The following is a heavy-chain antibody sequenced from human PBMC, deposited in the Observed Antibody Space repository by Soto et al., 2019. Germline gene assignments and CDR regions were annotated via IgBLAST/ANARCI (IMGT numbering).Heavy chain of an antibody. D-gene: IGHD3-10*01. CDR1: GYTFTGYY. J-gene: IGHJ3*02. Sequence: QVQLVQSGAEVRKPGASVKVSCKASGYTFTGYYMHWVRQAPGQGLEWMGWINANSGGINYAQKFQGWVTMTRDTSINTAYMELSRLRFDDTAVYYCATEGGSGSTAFDIWGQGTMVTVSS. CDR2: INANSGGI. V-gene: IGHV1-2*04. CDR3: ATEGGSGSTAFDI.